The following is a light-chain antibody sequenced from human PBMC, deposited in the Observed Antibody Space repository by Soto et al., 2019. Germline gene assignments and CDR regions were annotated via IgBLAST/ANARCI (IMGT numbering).Light chain of an antibody. CDR2: DAS. J-gene: IGKJ2*01. CDR3: QQRNNWPVFT. Sequence: EIVLTQSPATLSLSPGERATLSCRASQSVSSFLAWYQQKPGQAPRLLIYDASNRATGIPARFSGSGSGTDLTLTISSLEPEDFAVYYCQQRNNWPVFTFGQGTRLEI. V-gene: IGKV3-11*01. CDR1: QSVSSF.